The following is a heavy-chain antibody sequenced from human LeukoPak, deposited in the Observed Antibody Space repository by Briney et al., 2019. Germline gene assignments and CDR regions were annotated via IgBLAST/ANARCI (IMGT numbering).Heavy chain of an antibody. CDR1: GGSISSSDYY. CDR2: IYYSGTT. J-gene: IGHJ6*02. V-gene: IGHV4-30-4*01. CDR3: GRFDDYYGLDV. Sequence: SESLSLTCIVSGGSISSSDYYWRWVRQPPGRGGEWVGYIYYSGTTYYNPSLKSRVTISVDTSKNQFSLKLSSLTAADTAVYYCGRFDDYYGLDVWGQGTTVTVSS. D-gene: IGHD3-3*01.